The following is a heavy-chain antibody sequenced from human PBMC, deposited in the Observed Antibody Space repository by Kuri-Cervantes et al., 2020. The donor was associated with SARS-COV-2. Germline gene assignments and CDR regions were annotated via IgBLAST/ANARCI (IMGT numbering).Heavy chain of an antibody. CDR3: ARGSGPSSGYVTGGDI. D-gene: IGHD5-12*01. V-gene: IGHV1-2*02. J-gene: IGHJ4*02. CDR2: INPNSGGT. CDR1: GYTFTSYG. Sequence: ASVKVSCKASGYTFTSYGISWVRQAPGQGLEWMGWINPNSGGTNYAQKFQGRVTMTRDTSISTAYMELTRLASEDTAVYYCARGSGPSSGYVTGGDIWGQGTLVTVSS.